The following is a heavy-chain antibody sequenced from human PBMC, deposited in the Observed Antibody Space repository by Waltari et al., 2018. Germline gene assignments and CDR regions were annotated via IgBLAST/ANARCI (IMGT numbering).Heavy chain of an antibody. V-gene: IGHV4-34*01. Sequence: QVQLQQWGAGLLKPSETLSLTCAVYGGSFSGYYWSWIRQPPGKGLDWIGEINHSGSTNYNPSLKSRVTISVDTSKNQFSLKLSSVTAADTAVYYCARVSSRRGYSGYEPYYYYGMDVWGQGTTVTVSS. CDR1: GGSFSGYY. D-gene: IGHD5-12*01. CDR3: ARVSSRRGYSGYEPYYYYGMDV. CDR2: INHSGST. J-gene: IGHJ6*02.